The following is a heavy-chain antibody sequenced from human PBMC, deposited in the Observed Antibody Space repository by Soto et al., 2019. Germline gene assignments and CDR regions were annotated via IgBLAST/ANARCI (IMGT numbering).Heavy chain of an antibody. V-gene: IGHV5-10-1*01. CDR2: IDPSDSYT. CDR3: ARFSGVRGVHHMYYYYGMDV. J-gene: IGHJ6*02. CDR1: GYSFTSYW. Sequence: PGESLKISCKGSGYSFTSYWISWARQMPGKGLEWMGRIDPSDSYTNYSPSFQGHVTISADKSISTAYLQWSSLKASDTAMYYCARFSGVRGVHHMYYYYGMDVWGQGTTVTVSS. D-gene: IGHD3-10*01.